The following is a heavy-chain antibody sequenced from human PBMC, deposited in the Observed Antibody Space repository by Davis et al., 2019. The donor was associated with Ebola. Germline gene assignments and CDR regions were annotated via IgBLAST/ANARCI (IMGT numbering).Heavy chain of an antibody. J-gene: IGHJ6*02. Sequence: ASVKVSCKASGYTFTSYGISWVRQAPGQGLEWMGWISAYNGNTNYAQKLQGRVTMTTDTSTSTAYMELRSLRSDDTAVYYCARAAPMVRGDPGYYYYGMDVWGQGTTVTVSS. CDR3: ARAAPMVRGDPGYYYYGMDV. D-gene: IGHD3-10*01. V-gene: IGHV1-18*01. CDR2: ISAYNGNT. CDR1: GYTFTSYG.